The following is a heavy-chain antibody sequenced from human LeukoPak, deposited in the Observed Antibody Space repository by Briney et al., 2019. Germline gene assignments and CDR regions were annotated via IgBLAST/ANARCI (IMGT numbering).Heavy chain of an antibody. Sequence: PGGSLRLSCAASGFTLSSYSMSWVRQAPGKGLEWVSTITVSSDYMFYADSVKGRFSISRDNSKNSLYLQMNSLRAEDTAVYYCARDRSCWSRDYWGQGTLVTVSS. D-gene: IGHD6-19*01. J-gene: IGHJ4*02. CDR2: ITVSSDYM. CDR3: ARDRSCWSRDY. V-gene: IGHV3-21*01. CDR1: GFTLSSYS.